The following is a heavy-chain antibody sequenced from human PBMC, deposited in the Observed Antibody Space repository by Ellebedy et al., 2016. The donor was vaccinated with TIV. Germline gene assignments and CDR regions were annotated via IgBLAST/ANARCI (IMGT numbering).Heavy chain of an antibody. CDR3: ARDPGYRGLYGMDV. CDR1: GFTFRNYI. Sequence: GGSLRLSXAASGFTFRNYIINWVRQAPGKGLEWLSYISSSSSAIYYADSVKGRFTISRDNTKNSLYLQMNSLRAEDTAVYYCARDPGYRGLYGMDVWGQGTTVTVSS. V-gene: IGHV3-48*04. D-gene: IGHD5-12*01. J-gene: IGHJ6*02. CDR2: ISSSSSAI.